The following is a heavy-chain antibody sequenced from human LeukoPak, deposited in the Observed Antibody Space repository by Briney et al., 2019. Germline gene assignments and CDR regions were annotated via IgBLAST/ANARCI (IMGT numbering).Heavy chain of an antibody. V-gene: IGHV3-21*01. J-gene: IGHJ4*02. Sequence: GGSLRLSCAASGFTFSSYTMNWVRQAPGKGLEWVSSITSSSSYIYYADSVKGRFTISRDNAKNSLYLHMNSLRAEDTAVYYCARHVVAVGFDYWGQGTLVTVSS. CDR2: ITSSSSYI. CDR3: ARHVVAVGFDY. CDR1: GFTFSSYT. D-gene: IGHD3-22*01.